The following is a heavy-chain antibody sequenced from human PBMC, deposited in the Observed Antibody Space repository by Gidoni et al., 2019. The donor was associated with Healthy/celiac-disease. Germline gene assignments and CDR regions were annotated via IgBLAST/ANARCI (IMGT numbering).Heavy chain of an antibody. CDR1: GFTFSSYG. J-gene: IGHJ4*02. Sequence: SGFTFSSYGMHWVRQAPGKGLEWVAVISYDGSNKYYADSVKGRFTISRDNSKNTLYLQMNSLRAEDTAVYYCAKDGGRYYFDYWGQGTLVTVSS. V-gene: IGHV3-30*18. D-gene: IGHD1-26*01. CDR3: AKDGGRYYFDY. CDR2: ISYDGSNK.